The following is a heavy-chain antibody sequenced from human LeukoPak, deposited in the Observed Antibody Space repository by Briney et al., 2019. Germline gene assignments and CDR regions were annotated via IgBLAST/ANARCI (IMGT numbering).Heavy chain of an antibody. CDR1: GFIFRIYA. V-gene: IGHV3-23*01. J-gene: IGHJ1*01. CDR3: ANYRSGGGGYYSGLEH. D-gene: IGHD2-15*01. Sequence: GGSVRLSCAASGFIFRIYAMSWVRQAPGKGLECGSRTSGSGDIRLYAASVKGRFTISRTNSENRLYQQMNSLRADDTGVYYCANYRSGGGGYYSGLEHWGQGTQVTVSS. CDR2: TSGSGDIR.